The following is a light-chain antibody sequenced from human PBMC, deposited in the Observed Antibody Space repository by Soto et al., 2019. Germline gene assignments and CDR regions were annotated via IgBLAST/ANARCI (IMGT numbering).Light chain of an antibody. CDR1: SSNIGSNT. CDR3: AAWDDSLNGVV. Sequence: QSVLTQPPSASGTPGQRVTISCSGSSSNIGSNTVNWYQQLPGTAPKLLIYTINQRPSGVPARFSGSRSGTSASLAISGLQSEDEAHYYCAAWDDSLNGVVFGGGTKLTVL. J-gene: IGLJ3*02. V-gene: IGLV1-44*01. CDR2: TIN.